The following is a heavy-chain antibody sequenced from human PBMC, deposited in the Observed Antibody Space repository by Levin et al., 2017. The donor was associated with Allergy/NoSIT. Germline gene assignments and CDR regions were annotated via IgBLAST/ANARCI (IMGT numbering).Heavy chain of an antibody. D-gene: IGHD2-21*02. CDR3: AADLAHTANFDY. CDR1: GFTFTSSA. Sequence: ASVKVSCKASGFTFTSSAVQWVRQARGQRLEWIGWIVVGSGNTNYAQKFQERVTITRDMSTSTAYMELSSLRSEDTAVYYCAADLAHTANFDYWGQGTLVTVSS. J-gene: IGHJ4*02. V-gene: IGHV1-58*01. CDR2: IVVGSGNT.